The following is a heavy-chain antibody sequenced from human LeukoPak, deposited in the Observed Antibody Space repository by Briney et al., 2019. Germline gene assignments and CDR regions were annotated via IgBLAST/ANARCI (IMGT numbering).Heavy chain of an antibody. J-gene: IGHJ5*02. D-gene: IGHD3-10*01. CDR2: IYWDDEK. CDR3: AHSYYFGSRSYYNVWFAP. CDR1: GFSLSTSGVG. V-gene: IGHV2-5*02. Sequence: SGPALVKPTQTLTLTCTFSGFSLSTSGVGVGWIRQPPGKALQWLALIYWDDEKYYSPSLESRLSISRDTSRNQVVLTMTNMDPLDTGTYFCAHSYYFGSRSYYNVWFAPWGLGTLVSVSS.